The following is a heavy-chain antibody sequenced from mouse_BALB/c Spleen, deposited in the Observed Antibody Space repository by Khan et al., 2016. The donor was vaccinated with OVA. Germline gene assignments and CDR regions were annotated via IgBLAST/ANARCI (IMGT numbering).Heavy chain of an antibody. J-gene: IGHJ4*01. CDR2: IWGDGST. CDR1: GFSLTGYG. D-gene: IGHD2-5*01. V-gene: IGHV2-6-7*01. CDR3: ARAYYSNYREAMDY. Sequence: QVQLKESGPGLVAPSQSLSITCTVSGFSLTGYGVNWVRQPPGKGLEWLGMIWGDGSTDYNSALKSRLSISKANSKCNVFLKMNSLQTDDTDRYDCARAYYSNYREAMDYWGQGTSVTVSS.